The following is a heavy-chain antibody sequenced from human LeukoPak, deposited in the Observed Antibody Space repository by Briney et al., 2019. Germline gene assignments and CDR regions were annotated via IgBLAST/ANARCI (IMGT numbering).Heavy chain of an antibody. J-gene: IGHJ4*02. V-gene: IGHV4-59*01. CDR1: GGSISGYY. CDR2: ISRSGDT. Sequence: SETLSLTCTVSGGSISGYYWHWIRQPPGKGLEWIGYISRSGDTNYNPSLKSRVTISRDTSKNQFSLILTSLTAADTAVYFCARAAYSDGWSYVYFDYWGQGTLVTVSS. D-gene: IGHD6-19*01. CDR3: ARAAYSDGWSYVYFDY.